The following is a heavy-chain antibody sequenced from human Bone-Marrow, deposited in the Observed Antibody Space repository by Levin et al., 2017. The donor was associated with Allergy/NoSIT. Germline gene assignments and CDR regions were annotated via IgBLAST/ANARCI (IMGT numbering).Heavy chain of an antibody. CDR1: GFTFSSYG. CDR3: ARACIAAAGMDYGMDV. Sequence: LSLTCAASGFTFSSYGMHWVRQAPGKGLEWVAVIWYDGSNKYYADSVKGRFTISRDNSKNTLYLQMNSLRAEDTAVYYCARACIAAAGMDYGMDVWGQGTTVTVSS. J-gene: IGHJ6*02. CDR2: IWYDGSNK. D-gene: IGHD6-13*01. V-gene: IGHV3-33*01.